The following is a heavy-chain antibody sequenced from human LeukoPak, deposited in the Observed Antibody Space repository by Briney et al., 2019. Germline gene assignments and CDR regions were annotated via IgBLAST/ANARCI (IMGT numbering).Heavy chain of an antibody. CDR1: GFPFGSHA. D-gene: IGHD5-12*01. V-gene: IGHV3-23*01. CDR2: SSSGTSK. Sequence: GGSLRLSCAASGFPFGSHAMKWVRQAPGKGLEWVSVSSSGTSKYYIDSVEDRFTISRDNSNNTLYLQMNSLRAEDTAVYYCAKDIVAGWADAFDIWGQGTMVTVSS. J-gene: IGHJ3*02. CDR3: AKDIVAGWADAFDI.